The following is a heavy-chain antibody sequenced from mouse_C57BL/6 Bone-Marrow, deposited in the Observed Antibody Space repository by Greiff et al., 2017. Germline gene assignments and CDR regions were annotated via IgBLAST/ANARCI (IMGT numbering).Heavy chain of an antibody. CDR2: ISSGGDYI. J-gene: IGHJ1*03. CDR3: TIAYYYVSSYWYFDV. D-gene: IGHD1-1*01. Sequence: EVQLVESGGGLVKPGGSLKLSCAASGFTFSSYAMSWVRQTPEKRLEWVAYISSGGDYIYYADTVTGRFTISRDNARNPLYLQMSSLKSEDTAMYYCTIAYYYVSSYWYFDVWGTGTTVTVSS. CDR1: GFTFSSYA. V-gene: IGHV5-9-1*02.